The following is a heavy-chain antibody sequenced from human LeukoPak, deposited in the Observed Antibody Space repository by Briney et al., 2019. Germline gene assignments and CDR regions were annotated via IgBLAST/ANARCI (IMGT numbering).Heavy chain of an antibody. CDR2: ISYDGSHK. D-gene: IGHD2-2*02. J-gene: IGHJ6*02. V-gene: IGHV3-30*18. Sequence: GRSLRLSCATSGFTFSTHAMHWVRQAPGKGLEWVAVISYDGSHKYHADSVKGRFISSRDNSKNTLYLQMNSLRAEDTAVYYCAKDHDVAVPGVIDYYRNGMDVWGQGTTVTVSS. CDR3: AKDHDVAVPGVIDYYRNGMDV. CDR1: GFTFSTHA.